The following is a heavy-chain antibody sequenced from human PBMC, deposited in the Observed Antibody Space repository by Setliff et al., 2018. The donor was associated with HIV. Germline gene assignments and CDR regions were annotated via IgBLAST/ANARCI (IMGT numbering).Heavy chain of an antibody. CDR1: GASISSYY. V-gene: IGHV4-59*01. D-gene: IGHD5-18*01. Sequence: PSETLSLTCSVSGASISSYYRSWIRQPPGKGLEWIGYVDYNGRTDYNPSLKSRVTISLDTSKNQVSLKLSSVAAADTAVYHCARGAYRDGYDYWGQGTLVTVSS. CDR2: VDYNGRT. J-gene: IGHJ4*02. CDR3: ARGAYRDGYDY.